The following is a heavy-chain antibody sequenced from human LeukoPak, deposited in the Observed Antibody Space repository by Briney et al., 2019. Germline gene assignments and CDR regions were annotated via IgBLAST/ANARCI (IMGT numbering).Heavy chain of an antibody. J-gene: IGHJ4*02. CDR3: ARGDIVVVPAALVKTGTHFDY. Sequence: ASVKVSCKASGYTFTSYGISWVRQAPGQGLEWMGWISAYNGNTNYAQKLQGRVTMTTDTSTSTAYMELRSLRSDDTAVYYCARGDIVVVPAALVKTGTHFDYWGQGTLVTVSS. V-gene: IGHV1-18*01. CDR1: GYTFTSYG. D-gene: IGHD2-2*01. CDR2: ISAYNGNT.